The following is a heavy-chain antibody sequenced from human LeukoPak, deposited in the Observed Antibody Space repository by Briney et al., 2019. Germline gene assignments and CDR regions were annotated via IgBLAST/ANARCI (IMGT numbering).Heavy chain of an antibody. CDR2: IYYTGST. Sequence: SETLSLTCTVSGDSISSNYWSWIRQPPGKGLEWIGYIYYTGSTYYNPSLKSRVTISVDTSRIHSSLKLTSVTAADTAVYYCARRNDPYGLDVWGQGTTVTVSS. J-gene: IGHJ6*02. CDR3: ARRNDPYGLDV. CDR1: GDSISSNY. D-gene: IGHD3-16*01. V-gene: IGHV4-59*08.